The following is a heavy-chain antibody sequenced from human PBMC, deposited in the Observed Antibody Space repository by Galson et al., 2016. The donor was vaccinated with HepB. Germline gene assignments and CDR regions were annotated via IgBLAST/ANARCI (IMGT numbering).Heavy chain of an antibody. CDR2: ISDSEST. V-gene: IGHV4-61*01. CDR3: AKDEGFYKGMDF. J-gene: IGHJ6*02. D-gene: IGHD2/OR15-2a*01. Sequence: ETLSLPCTVSGGPVSTASHYWTRVRQPTRKGLEWIGYISDSESTNYNPSLKGRVSISLDRSKNQFSLRLNSVIEADPAVYYCAKDEGFYKGMDFWGQGTTGTVSS. CDR1: GGPVSTASHY.